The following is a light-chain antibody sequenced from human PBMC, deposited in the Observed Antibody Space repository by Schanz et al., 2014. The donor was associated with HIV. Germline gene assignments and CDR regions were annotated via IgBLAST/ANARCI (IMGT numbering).Light chain of an antibody. CDR2: AAS. V-gene: IGKV1-27*01. Sequence: DIQLSQSPSFLSASVGDRVTVTCRASQGMSNDLAWYQQKPGKVPKLLSYAASTLQSGVPSRFSGSGSGTDFTLTISSLQPEDAATYYCQKCNSTPRTFAQGTKVEIK. J-gene: IGKJ1*01. CDR1: QGMSND. CDR3: QKCNSTPRT.